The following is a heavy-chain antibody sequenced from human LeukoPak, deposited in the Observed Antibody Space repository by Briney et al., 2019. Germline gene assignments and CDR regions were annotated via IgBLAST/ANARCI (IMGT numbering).Heavy chain of an antibody. V-gene: IGHV4-39*07. J-gene: IGHJ6*03. CDR2: VFYNGAT. CDR1: GGSISSSIYY. D-gene: IGHD3-9*01. CDR3: ARSLYYDILTGYPVMDV. Sequence: PSETLSLTCIVSGGSISSSIYYWAWVRQPPGKGLEWIGTVFYNGATQYSPSLRSRVTISIDTSTNQFSLKLTSVTAADTALYYCARSLYYDILTGYPVMDVWGKGTTVTVSS.